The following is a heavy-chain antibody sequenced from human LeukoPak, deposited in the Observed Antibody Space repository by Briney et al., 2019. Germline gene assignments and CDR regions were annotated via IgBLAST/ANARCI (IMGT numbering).Heavy chain of an antibody. J-gene: IGHJ4*02. D-gene: IGHD4/OR15-4a*01. CDR3: ARDRCPDYGATSPCFDY. Sequence: PSETLSLTCTVSGGSISGYYWSWIRQPAGNGLECIGRIYTSWSTHYNSSLKGRVTMSVDTSKNQFSLKVRSVTAADTAVYYCARDRCPDYGATSPCFDYWGQGTLVTVSS. CDR1: GGSISGYY. CDR2: IYTSWST. V-gene: IGHV4-4*07.